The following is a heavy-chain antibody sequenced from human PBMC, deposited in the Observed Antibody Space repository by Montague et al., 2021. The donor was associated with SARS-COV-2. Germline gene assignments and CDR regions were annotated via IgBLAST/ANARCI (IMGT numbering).Heavy chain of an antibody. J-gene: IGHJ3*02. D-gene: IGHD3-22*01. V-gene: IGHV4-39*01. CDR1: GGSISSSSYY. CDR3: ARLPYFYDSTPDFDI. CDR2: IFYSGST. Sequence: SETLSLTCTVSGGSISSSSYYWGCIRHPPGKGLEWIGNIFYSGSTYYNTNLKSRVTISVDTTKNQFSLRLSSVTAADTDVSYCARLPYFYDSTPDFDIWGQGTMVTVSS.